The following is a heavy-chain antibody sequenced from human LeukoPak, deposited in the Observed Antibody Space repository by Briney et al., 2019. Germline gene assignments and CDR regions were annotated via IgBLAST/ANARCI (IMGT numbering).Heavy chain of an antibody. D-gene: IGHD6-19*01. J-gene: IGHJ4*02. CDR3: ARHTRGWGSFDY. V-gene: IGHV4-59*08. CDR1: GGSISSYY. CDR2: IYYSGST. Sequence: SETLSLTCTVSGGSISSYYWSWIRQPPGKGLEWIGYIYYSGSTNYNPSLKSRVTISVDTSKNQFSLKLSSVTAADTAVYYCARHTRGWGSFDYWGQGTLVTVSS.